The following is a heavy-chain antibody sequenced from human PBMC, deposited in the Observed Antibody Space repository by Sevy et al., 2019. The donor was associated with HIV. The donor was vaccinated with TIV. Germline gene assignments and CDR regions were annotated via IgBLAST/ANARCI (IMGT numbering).Heavy chain of an antibody. Sequence: GGSLRLSCKASGYRFTSYWIGWMRQMPGKGLEWMGIIYPDDSDIRYSPSFQGQVTISADKSISTAYLQWSSLKASDTAMYFCARRVYDSTGYPQYIFDYWGQRTQVTVSS. CDR2: IYPDDSDI. CDR3: ARRVYDSTGYPQYIFDY. V-gene: IGHV5-51*01. D-gene: IGHD3-22*01. CDR1: GYRFTSYW. J-gene: IGHJ4*02.